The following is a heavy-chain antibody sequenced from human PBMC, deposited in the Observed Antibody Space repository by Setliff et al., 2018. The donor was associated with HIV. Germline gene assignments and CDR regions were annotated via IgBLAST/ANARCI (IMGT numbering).Heavy chain of an antibody. J-gene: IGHJ3*01. CDR2: VSPDGGVT. CDR3: AKPKSGFYPRPYDL. D-gene: IGHD5-12*01. Sequence: QPGGSLRLSCVGTGFAFSTFDMNWVRQTPGKGLEWVAAVSPDGGVTYYPDSLRGRFTVSRDNSKNMLFLQMNDLGAEDSAIYYCAKPKSGFYPRPYDLWGHGTKVTVSS. CDR1: GFAFSTFD. V-gene: IGHV3-23*01.